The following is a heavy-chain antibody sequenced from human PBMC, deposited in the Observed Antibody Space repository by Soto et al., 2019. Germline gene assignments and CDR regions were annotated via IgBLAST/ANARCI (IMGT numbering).Heavy chain of an antibody. CDR3: ARSDGYHFNWLDS. CDR1: GYTFASYD. D-gene: IGHD2-21*01. V-gene: IGHV1-8*01. J-gene: IGHJ5*01. Sequence: QVQLVQSGAEVKTPGASVKVSCKASGYTFASYDMNWVRQAPGQGLEWMGWMNPNSNNTGYAQKFQGRLTMTRDIALSIAHMELSSLRNEDTAVYDCARSDGYHFNWLDSWGQGTLVTVSA. CDR2: MNPNSNNT.